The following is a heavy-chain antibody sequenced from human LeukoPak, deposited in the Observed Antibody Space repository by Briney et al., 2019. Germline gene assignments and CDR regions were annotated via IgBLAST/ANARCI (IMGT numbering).Heavy chain of an antibody. D-gene: IGHD2-8*01. Sequence: NPSETLSLTCTVSGGSISSRSYYWGWIRQPPGMGLEGIGESNHSGSTNYNPSLKGRVTISVDTSKNQFSLKLSSVTAADTDVYYCARGRRRYCTNGVCHPLYYYYYYMDVWGKGTTVTVSS. CDR1: GGSISSRSYY. V-gene: IGHV4-39*07. CDR2: SNHSGST. CDR3: ARGRRRYCTNGVCHPLYYYYYYMDV. J-gene: IGHJ6*03.